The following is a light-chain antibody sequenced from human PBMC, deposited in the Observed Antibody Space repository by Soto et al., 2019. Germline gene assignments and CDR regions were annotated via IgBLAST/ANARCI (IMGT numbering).Light chain of an antibody. V-gene: IGKV1-13*02. CDR3: QQFNTFPLT. J-gene: IGKJ4*01. Sequence: AIQLTQSPSSLSASVGDRVTIACRASQGIGSALAWYQQKPGKPPKLLIYYDSSLESEVPSRFSGSGSGTDFTLTISRLQPEDFAPYYCQQFNTFPLTFGGGTKVEIK. CDR1: QGIGSA. CDR2: YDS.